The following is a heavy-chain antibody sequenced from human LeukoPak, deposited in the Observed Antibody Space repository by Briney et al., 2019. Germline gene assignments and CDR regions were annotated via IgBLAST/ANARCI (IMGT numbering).Heavy chain of an antibody. D-gene: IGHD6-19*01. V-gene: IGHV4-59*01. CDR1: GCSISNYY. CDR2: IYYSGST. J-gene: IGHJ4*02. Sequence: SETLSLTCTVSGCSISNYYWSWIRQPPGKGLEWMGYIYYSGSTIYNPSLKSRVTISLEASKNQFSLKLTSVTAADTAVYYCARGIAVAGTRYLDYCGEGTLVTVSS. CDR3: ARGIAVAGTRYLDY.